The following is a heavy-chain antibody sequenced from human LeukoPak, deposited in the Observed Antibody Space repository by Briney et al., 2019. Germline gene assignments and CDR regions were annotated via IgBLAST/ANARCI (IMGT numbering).Heavy chain of an antibody. CDR3: AKDRLPLIRGIDY. CDR2: ISGSGGTT. CDR1: GFTFSSHA. D-gene: IGHD3-10*01. J-gene: IGHJ4*02. V-gene: IGHV3-23*01. Sequence: GGSLRLSCAASGFTFSSHAVSWVRQAPGKGLEWVSAISGSGGTTYYADSVKGRFTISRDNSRNTLYLQMNSLRDEDTAVYYCAKDRLPLIRGIDYWGQGTLVTVSS.